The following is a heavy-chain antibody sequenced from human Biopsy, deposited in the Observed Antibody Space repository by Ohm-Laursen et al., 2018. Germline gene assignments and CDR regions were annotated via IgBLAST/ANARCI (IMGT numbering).Heavy chain of an antibody. D-gene: IGHD5-24*01. V-gene: IGHV4-34*01. CDR1: SGSFSSNY. Sequence: SDTLSLTCTVYSGSFSSNYWTWIRQPPGKGLEWIGEITHSGYTNYNPSLKSRVTVSVDTSKNQFSLKLSSGTAADTAVYYCASRLYGHNPIDYWGQGTLVTVSS. CDR3: ASRLYGHNPIDY. J-gene: IGHJ4*02. CDR2: ITHSGYT.